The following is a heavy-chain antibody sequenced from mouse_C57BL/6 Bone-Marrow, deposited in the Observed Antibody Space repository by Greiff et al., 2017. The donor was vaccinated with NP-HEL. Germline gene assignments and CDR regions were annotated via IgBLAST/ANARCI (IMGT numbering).Heavy chain of an antibody. D-gene: IGHD2-1*01. CDR3: ARSYYGNYWFAY. J-gene: IGHJ3*01. CDR2: ISSGSSTI. Sequence: EVQLVESGGGLVKPGGSLKLSCAASGFTFSDYGMHWVRQAPEKGLEWVAYISSGSSTIYYADTVKGRFTISRDNAKNTLFLQMTSLRSENTAMYYCARSYYGNYWFAYWGQGTLVTVSA. CDR1: GFTFSDYG. V-gene: IGHV5-17*01.